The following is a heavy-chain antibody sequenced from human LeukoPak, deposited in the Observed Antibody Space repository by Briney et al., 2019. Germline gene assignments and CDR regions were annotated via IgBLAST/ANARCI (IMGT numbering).Heavy chain of an antibody. CDR3: AKDQREDFWHPTIDY. Sequence: GGSLRLSCAASGFTVSSNYMSWVRQAPGKGLEWVSVIYSGGSTYYADSVKGRFTISRDNSKNTLYLQMNSLRAEDTAVYYCAKDQREDFWHPTIDYWGQGTLVTVSS. D-gene: IGHD3-3*01. J-gene: IGHJ4*02. CDR1: GFTVSSNY. CDR2: IYSGGST. V-gene: IGHV3-66*01.